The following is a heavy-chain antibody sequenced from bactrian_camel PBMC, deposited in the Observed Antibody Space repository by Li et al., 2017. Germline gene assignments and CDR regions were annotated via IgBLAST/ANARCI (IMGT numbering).Heavy chain of an antibody. CDR2: IHTGDKST. Sequence: HVQLVESGGGSVQAGGSLRLSCAASGHSLSDYCMAWFRQAPGKEREGVASIHTGDKSTEYSDSVKDRFTVSWDKSKNTMYLQMDSLKPEDTAKYYCAMAHGGGWAILDILQYIYWGQGTQVTVS. CDR1: GHSLSDYC. J-gene: IGHJ4*01. CDR3: AMAHGGGWAILDILQYIY. V-gene: IGHV3S1*01. D-gene: IGHD7*01.